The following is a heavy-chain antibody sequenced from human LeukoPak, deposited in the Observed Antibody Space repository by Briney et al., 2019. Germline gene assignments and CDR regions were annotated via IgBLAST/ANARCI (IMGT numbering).Heavy chain of an antibody. V-gene: IGHV3-33*01. CDR1: GFTFSSYG. Sequence: GGSLRLSCAASGFTFSSYGMHWVRQAPGKGLEWVAVIWYDGSNKYYADSVKGRFTISRDNSKNTLYLQMNSLRAEDTAVYYCARERDFSPYPLSGMDVWGQGTTVTVSS. J-gene: IGHJ6*02. CDR2: IWYDGSNK. CDR3: ARERDFSPYPLSGMDV. D-gene: IGHD3-3*01.